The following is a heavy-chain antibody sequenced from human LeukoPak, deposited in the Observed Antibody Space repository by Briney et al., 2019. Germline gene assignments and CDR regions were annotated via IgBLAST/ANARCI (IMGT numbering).Heavy chain of an antibody. CDR2: ITVGATT. CDR3: ARDWTYGLDY. V-gene: IGHV3-23*01. D-gene: IGHD3-10*01. Sequence: GGSLRLSCAASGFTFGSSAMGWVRQTPEKGLAWVSTITVGATTYYTDSVKGRFTISRDNAKNSLYLQMNSLRDEDTAVYYCARDWTYGLDYWGQGTLVTVSS. J-gene: IGHJ4*02. CDR1: GFTFGSSA.